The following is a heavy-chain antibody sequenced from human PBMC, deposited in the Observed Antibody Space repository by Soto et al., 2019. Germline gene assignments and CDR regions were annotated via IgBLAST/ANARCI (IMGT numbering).Heavy chain of an antibody. Sequence: EVQLLESGGGLAQPGGSLRLSCAASGFTFSGYTMAWVRQAPGKGLEWVSTISHSGESTYYAESVKGRFTISRDNSKNTLYLQMTRLRGEDTAVYFCSKDGWENWGQGTLVTVAS. D-gene: IGHD6-19*01. CDR1: GFTFSGYT. CDR3: SKDGWEN. V-gene: IGHV3-23*01. J-gene: IGHJ4*02. CDR2: ISHSGEST.